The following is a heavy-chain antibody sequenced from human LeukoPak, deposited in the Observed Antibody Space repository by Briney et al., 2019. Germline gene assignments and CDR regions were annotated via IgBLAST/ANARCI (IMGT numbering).Heavy chain of an antibody. CDR3: VRRGYCDGTGGCHSNPFDI. D-gene: IGHD2/OR15-2a*01. J-gene: IGHJ3*02. CDR2: VYPGDSDT. CDR1: GYNFTSGYSFAVYW. Sequence: GESLKISCKGSGYNFTSGYSFAVYWIGWVRQMPGKGLEWMGIVYPGDSDTRYSPSFQGQVTISVDTSISTAYLQWSSLKASDTAIYYCVRRGYCDGTGGCHSNPFDIWGQGTMVTVSS. V-gene: IGHV5-51*01.